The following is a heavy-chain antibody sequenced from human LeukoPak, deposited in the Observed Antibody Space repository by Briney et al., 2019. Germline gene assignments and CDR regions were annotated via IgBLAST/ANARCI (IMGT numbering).Heavy chain of an antibody. D-gene: IGHD6-19*01. V-gene: IGHV4-34*01. CDR1: GGSFSGYY. CDR3: ARDRQWLVGGIFDY. Sequence: SETLSLTCAVYGGSFSGYYWSWIRQPPGKGLEWIGEINHSGSTNYNPSLKSRVTISVDTSKNQFSLKLSSVTAADTAVYYCARDRQWLVGGIFDYWGQGTLVTVSS. CDR2: INHSGST. J-gene: IGHJ4*02.